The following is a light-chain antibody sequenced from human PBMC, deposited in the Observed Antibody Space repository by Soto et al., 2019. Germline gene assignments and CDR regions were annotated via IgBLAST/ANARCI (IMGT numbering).Light chain of an antibody. Sequence: DIQMTQSPSSVSASVGDRVTITCRASQDIVRWLAWYQQKPGKAPNLLIYGAFNLESGVPSRFSGSGSGTHFTLTISSLQPEDSATYYCQQTNSFPITFGQGTRLEIK. CDR3: QQTNSFPIT. V-gene: IGKV1-12*01. CDR2: GAF. CDR1: QDIVRW. J-gene: IGKJ5*01.